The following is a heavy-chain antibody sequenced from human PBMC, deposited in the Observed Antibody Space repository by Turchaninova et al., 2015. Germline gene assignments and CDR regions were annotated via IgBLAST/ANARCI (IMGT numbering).Heavy chain of an antibody. J-gene: IGHJ4*02. V-gene: IGHV1-46*01. Sequence: QAQLVQSGAEVKKPGASGKVSCKASGYTFTNYYMHWLRQAPGQGLEWMGMTHPSGGRTRYAKEFQGRDTITRETSTSTVYMELSSLRSEDTAMYFCARDRYETGTSFAYYWGQGTLVTVSS. CDR3: ARDRYETGTSFAYY. CDR1: GYTFTNYY. CDR2: THPSGGRT. D-gene: IGHD1-14*01.